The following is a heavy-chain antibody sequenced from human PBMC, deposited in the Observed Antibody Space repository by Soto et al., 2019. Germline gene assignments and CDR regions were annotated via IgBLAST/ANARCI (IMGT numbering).Heavy chain of an antibody. Sequence: HGGPLRQTCAASGLSLSGDTMYWVRLASEKGLEWVGRITSGVSNYATTYAASVKGRFTFSRDDSKNTAYLQMDGLKTEDTAVYYCLSGSPGAYAYEPWGRGTLVTDSS. V-gene: IGHV3-73*01. CDR3: LSGSPGAYAYEP. J-gene: IGHJ5*02. D-gene: IGHD2-8*01. CDR2: ITSGVSNYAT. CDR1: GLSLSGDT.